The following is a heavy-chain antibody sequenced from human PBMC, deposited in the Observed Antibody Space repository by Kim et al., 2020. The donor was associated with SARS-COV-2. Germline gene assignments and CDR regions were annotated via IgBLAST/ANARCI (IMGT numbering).Heavy chain of an antibody. V-gene: IGHV4-59*08. J-gene: IGHJ3*02. CDR3: ARRALGYCSSTRCYEAFDI. D-gene: IGHD2-2*01. Sequence: SETLSLTCTVSGGSISSYYWSWIRQPPGKGLEWIGYIYYSGSTNYNPSLKSRVTISVDTSKNQFSLKLSSVTAADTAVYYCARRALGYCSSTRCYEAFDIWGQRTMVTVSS. CDR1: GGSISSYY. CDR2: IYYSGST.